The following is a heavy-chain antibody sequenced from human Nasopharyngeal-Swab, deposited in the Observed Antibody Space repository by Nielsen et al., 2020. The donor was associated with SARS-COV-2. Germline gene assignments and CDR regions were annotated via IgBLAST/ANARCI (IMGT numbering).Heavy chain of an antibody. Sequence: GGSLRLSCAASGFTFDDYAMHWVRQAPGKGQEWVSGISWNSGSIGYADSVKGRFTISRDNAKNSLYLQMNSLRAEDTALYYCAKSLTSYGGWFDPWGQGTLVTVSS. V-gene: IGHV3-9*01. CDR3: AKSLTSYGGWFDP. CDR2: ISWNSGSI. D-gene: IGHD3-10*01. CDR1: GFTFDDYA. J-gene: IGHJ5*02.